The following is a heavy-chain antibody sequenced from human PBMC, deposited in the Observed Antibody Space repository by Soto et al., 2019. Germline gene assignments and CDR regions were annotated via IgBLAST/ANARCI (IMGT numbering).Heavy chain of an antibody. D-gene: IGHD5-12*01. Sequence: PGGSLRLSCAASGFTFSSYGMHWVRQAPGKGLEWVAVIWYDGSNKYYADSVKGRFTISRDNAKNSLYLQMNSLRAEDTAVYYCARGSLRDGYDPRDSQTSDYWGQGTLVTSPQ. CDR3: ARGSLRDGYDPRDSQTSDY. CDR2: IWYDGSNK. CDR1: GFTFSSYG. V-gene: IGHV3-33*01. J-gene: IGHJ4*02.